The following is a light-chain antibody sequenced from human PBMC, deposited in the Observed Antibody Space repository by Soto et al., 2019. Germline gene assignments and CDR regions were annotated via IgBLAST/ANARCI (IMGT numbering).Light chain of an antibody. Sequence: EIVLTQSPGTLSLSPGERVTLSCRASQSVRSNFLTWYQQRPGQAPRLLIFGPSSRATGIPDRFSGCGSGTKLTLIISRLEPEDCAGYYCQQYGSALQTFGQGTKVEIK. CDR1: QSVRSNF. V-gene: IGKV3-20*01. J-gene: IGKJ1*01. CDR3: QQYGSALQT. CDR2: GPS.